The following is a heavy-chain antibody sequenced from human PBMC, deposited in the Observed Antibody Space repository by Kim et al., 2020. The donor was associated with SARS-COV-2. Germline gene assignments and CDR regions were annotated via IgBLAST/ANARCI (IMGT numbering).Heavy chain of an antibody. V-gene: IGHV3-15*01. D-gene: IGHD3-16*01. Sequence: GGSLRLSCAASGFTLTNAYMSWVRQAPGKGLEWVGLIKSKTDGGTAHYAAPVKGRFTISRDDSKNTLYLQMNSLKAEDTAMYYCQSFVSASYGVDVWGQGTTVTVSS. CDR3: QSFVSASYGVDV. CDR1: GFTLTNAY. CDR2: IKSKTDGGTA. J-gene: IGHJ6*02.